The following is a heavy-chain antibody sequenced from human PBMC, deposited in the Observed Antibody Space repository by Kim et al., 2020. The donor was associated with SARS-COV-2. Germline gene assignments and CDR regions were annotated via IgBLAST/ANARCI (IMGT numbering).Heavy chain of an antibody. V-gene: IGHV1-24*01. CDR1: GYTLTELS. J-gene: IGHJ6*02. CDR2: FDPEDGET. CDR3: ATDQAVYYGMDV. Sequence: ASVKVSCKVSGYTLTELSMHWVRQAPGKGLEWMGGFDPEDGETIYAQKFQGRVTMTEDTSTDTAYMELSSLRSEDTAVYYCATDQAVYYGMDVWGQGTTVTVSS. D-gene: IGHD1-20*01.